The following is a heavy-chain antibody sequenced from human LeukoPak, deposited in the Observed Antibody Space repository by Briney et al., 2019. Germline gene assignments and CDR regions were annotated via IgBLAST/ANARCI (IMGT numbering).Heavy chain of an antibody. Sequence: PGGSLRLSCAASGFTFSSYAMHWVRQAPGKGLEWVAIISYDGSNKYYADSVKGRFTISRDSSKNTLYLRMNSLRAEDTAVYYCAKSGIAARFSGRYSYYYMDVWGKGTTVTVSS. D-gene: IGHD6-6*01. V-gene: IGHV3-30*04. CDR2: ISYDGSNK. CDR1: GFTFSSYA. CDR3: AKSGIAARFSGRYSYYYMDV. J-gene: IGHJ6*03.